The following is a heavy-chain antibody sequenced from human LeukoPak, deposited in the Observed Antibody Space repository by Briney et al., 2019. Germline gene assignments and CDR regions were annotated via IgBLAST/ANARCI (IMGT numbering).Heavy chain of an antibody. D-gene: IGHD3-10*01. J-gene: IGHJ4*02. CDR2: ISYDGSNK. V-gene: IGHV3-30*18. CDR1: GFTFSSYG. Sequence: GGSLRLSCAASGFTFSSYGMHWVRQAPGKGLEWVVVISYDGSNKYYADSVKGRFTISRDNSKNTLYLQMNSPRAEDTAVYYCAKDCGRTDGSYSDYWGQGTLVTVSS. CDR3: AKDCGRTDGSYSDY.